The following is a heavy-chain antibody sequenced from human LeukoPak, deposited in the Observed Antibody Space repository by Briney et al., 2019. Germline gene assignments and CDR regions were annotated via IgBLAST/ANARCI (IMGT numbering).Heavy chain of an antibody. CDR1: GGSVSSSDYY. J-gene: IGHJ4*02. Sequence: KPSETLSLTCTVSGGSVSSSDYYWGWIRQPPGEGLEWIGSLYYSGTTYYNPSLKSRVTISVDTSKNQFSLKLRSVTAADTAVYYCARQRIQLWLPVNFDYWGQGTLVTVSS. CDR2: LYYSGTT. CDR3: ARQRIQLWLPVNFDY. D-gene: IGHD5-18*01. V-gene: IGHV4-39*01.